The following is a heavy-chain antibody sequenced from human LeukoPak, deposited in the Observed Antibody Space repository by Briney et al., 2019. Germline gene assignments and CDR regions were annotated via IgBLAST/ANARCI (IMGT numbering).Heavy chain of an antibody. CDR2: ISGSGGST. J-gene: IGHJ4*02. Sequence: PGGSLRLSCAASGFTFSSYAMSWVRQAPGKGLEWVSAISGSGGSTYYADSVKGRFTISRDNSKNTLYLQMNSLRAEDTAVYYSAKDTRFMIVVVNFDYWGQGTLVTVSS. CDR3: AKDTRFMIVVVNFDY. V-gene: IGHV3-23*01. D-gene: IGHD3-22*01. CDR1: GFTFSSYA.